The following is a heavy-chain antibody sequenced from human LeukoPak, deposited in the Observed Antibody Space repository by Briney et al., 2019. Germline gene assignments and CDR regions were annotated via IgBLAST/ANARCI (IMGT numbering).Heavy chain of an antibody. D-gene: IGHD2-2*01. CDR1: GGTFSSYA. J-gene: IGHJ4*02. CDR2: IIPIFGTA. Sequence: SVKVSCKASGGTFSSYAISWVRQAPGQGLEWMGGIIPIFGTANYAQKFQGRVTITTDESTSTAYMELSSLRSEDTAVYYCHPVPAAMGDDDYWGQGTLVTVSS. V-gene: IGHV1-69*05. CDR3: HPVPAAMGDDDY.